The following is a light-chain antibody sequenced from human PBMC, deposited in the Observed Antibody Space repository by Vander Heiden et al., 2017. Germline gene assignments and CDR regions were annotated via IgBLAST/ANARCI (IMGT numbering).Light chain of an antibody. CDR2: DVT. Sequence: QSALPQPASVSGSPGRSITISCTGTSSDVGGYDFVSWYQQHPGKAPKLMIYDVTVRPSGVSNRFSGSKSGNTASLTISGLQAEDEADYYCSSYTGSSSLLFGGGNKLTVL. CDR1: SSDVGGYDF. J-gene: IGLJ2*01. V-gene: IGLV2-14*03. CDR3: SSYTGSSSLL.